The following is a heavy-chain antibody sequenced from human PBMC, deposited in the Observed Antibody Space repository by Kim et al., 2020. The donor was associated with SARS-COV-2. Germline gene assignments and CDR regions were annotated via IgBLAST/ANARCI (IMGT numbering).Heavy chain of an antibody. CDR1: GFTFNTYA. CDR2: ISGSSGAT. Sequence: GGSLRLSCVASGFTFNTYALSWVRQAPGKRLEWVSAISGSSGATYYADSVKGRFTISRDDSKNTLYLEMNSLRAEDTAMYHCTKGSTSDYWGQGTLVTVSS. D-gene: IGHD2-2*01. V-gene: IGHV3-23*01. CDR3: TKGSTSDY. J-gene: IGHJ4*02.